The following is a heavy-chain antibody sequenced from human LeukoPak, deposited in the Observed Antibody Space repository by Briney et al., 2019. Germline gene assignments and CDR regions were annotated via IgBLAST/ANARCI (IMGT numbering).Heavy chain of an antibody. Sequence: SETLSLTCTVSGGSISSGGYYWSWIRQHPGKGLEWIGYIYYSGSTYYNPSLKSRVTISVDTSKNQFSLKLSSVTAADTAVYYCARGISTTLSHSRFDPWGQGTLVTVSS. CDR3: ARGISTTLSHSRFDP. V-gene: IGHV4-31*03. D-gene: IGHD1-1*01. CDR2: IYYSGST. CDR1: GGSISSGGYY. J-gene: IGHJ5*02.